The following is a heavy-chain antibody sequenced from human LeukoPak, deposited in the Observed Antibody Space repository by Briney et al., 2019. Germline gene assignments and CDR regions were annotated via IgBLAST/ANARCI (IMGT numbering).Heavy chain of an antibody. J-gene: IGHJ6*04. D-gene: IGHD2-2*01. Sequence: PGGSLRLSCAASGFTFSSYAMHWVRQAPGKGLEWVAVISYDGSNKYYADSVKGRFTISRDNAKNSLYLQMNSLRAEDTAVYYCARGRYCSSTSCIYYYYGMDVWGKGTTVTVSS. V-gene: IGHV3-30-3*01. CDR1: GFTFSSYA. CDR2: ISYDGSNK. CDR3: ARGRYCSSTSCIYYYYGMDV.